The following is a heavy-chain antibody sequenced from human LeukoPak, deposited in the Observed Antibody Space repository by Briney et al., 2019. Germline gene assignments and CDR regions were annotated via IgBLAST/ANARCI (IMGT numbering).Heavy chain of an antibody. CDR2: MNPNSGNT. V-gene: IGHV1-8*03. CDR3: ARGRYCSSTSCFAWLWFDP. D-gene: IGHD2-2*01. CDR1: GYTFTSYG. J-gene: IGHJ5*02. Sequence: ASVKVSCKASGYTFTSYGISWVRQAPGQGLEWMGWMNPNSGNTGYAQKFQGRVTITRNTSISTAYMELSSLRSEDTAVYYCARGRYCSSTSCFAWLWFDPWGQGTLVTVSS.